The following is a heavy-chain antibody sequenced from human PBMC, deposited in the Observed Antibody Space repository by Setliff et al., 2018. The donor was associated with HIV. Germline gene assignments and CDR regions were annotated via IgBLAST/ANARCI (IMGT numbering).Heavy chain of an antibody. D-gene: IGHD3-22*01. CDR1: GGIFSRFA. CDR3: ARGGVYYYDSSGWSMDY. CDR2: IIPIFGTP. Sequence: SVKVSCKASGGIFSRFAFSWVRQAPGQGLEWMGGIIPIFGTPNYAQKFQGRVTITADESTSTAYVELSSLRSEDTAVYYCARGGVYYYDSSGWSMDYWGQGTLVTVSS. J-gene: IGHJ4*02. V-gene: IGHV1-69*13.